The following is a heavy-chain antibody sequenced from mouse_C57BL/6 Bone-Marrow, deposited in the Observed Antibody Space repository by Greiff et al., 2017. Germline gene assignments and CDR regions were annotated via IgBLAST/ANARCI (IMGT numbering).Heavy chain of an antibody. J-gene: IGHJ2*01. V-gene: IGHV3-6*01. D-gene: IGHD2-1*01. Sequence: EVKLEESGPGLVKPSQSLSLTCSVTGYSITSGYYWNWIRQFPGNKLEWMGYISYDGSNNYNPSLKNRISITRDTSKNQFFLKLNSVTTEDTATYYCARERGYYSFDYWGQGTTLTVSS. CDR3: ARERGYYSFDY. CDR1: GYSITSGYY. CDR2: ISYDGSN.